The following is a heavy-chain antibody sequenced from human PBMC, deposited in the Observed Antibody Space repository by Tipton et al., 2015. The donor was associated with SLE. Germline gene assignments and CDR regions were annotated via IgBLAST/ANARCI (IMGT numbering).Heavy chain of an antibody. J-gene: IGHJ4*02. CDR1: GGSFSGYY. V-gene: IGHV4-34*01. CDR3: ARALLTYYDFWTGNKGYFDY. CDR2: INHSGST. Sequence: LRLSCAVYGGSFSGYYWSWIRQPPGKGLECIGEINHSGSTNYNPSLKSRVTISVDTSKNQFSLNLSSVTAADTAVYYCARALLTYYDFWTGNKGYFDYWGQGTLVTVSS. D-gene: IGHD3-3*01.